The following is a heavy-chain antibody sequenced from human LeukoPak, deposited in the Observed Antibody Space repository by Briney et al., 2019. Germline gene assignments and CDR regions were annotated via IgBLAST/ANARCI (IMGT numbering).Heavy chain of an antibody. CDR1: GGSINSGDYY. Sequence: PSETLSLTCTVSGGSINSGDYYWSWIRQPPGKGLEWIGYIYYSGSTYYNPSLKSRVTISVDTSKNQLSLKLSSVTAADTAVYYCAGFSGWALLGYWGQGTLATVSS. CDR2: IYYSGST. V-gene: IGHV4-30-4*01. J-gene: IGHJ4*02. CDR3: AGFSGWALLGY. D-gene: IGHD6-19*01.